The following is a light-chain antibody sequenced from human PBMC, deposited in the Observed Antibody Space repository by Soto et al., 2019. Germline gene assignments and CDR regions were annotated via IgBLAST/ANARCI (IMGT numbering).Light chain of an antibody. V-gene: IGKV3-20*01. J-gene: IGKJ2*01. CDR3: QQYGSSPRT. CDR1: QSVSSSY. CDR2: GAS. Sequence: EIVLTQSPGTLSLSPGERATLSCRASQSVSSSYLAWYQQKPGQAPRLLIYGASSRATGLPGRFSGSGSGTDFTLTISRLAHEDFAVYYCQQYGSSPRTLGQGTKLEIK.